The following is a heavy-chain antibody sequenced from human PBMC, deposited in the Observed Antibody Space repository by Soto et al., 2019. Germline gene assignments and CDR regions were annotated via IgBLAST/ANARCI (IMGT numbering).Heavy chain of an antibody. D-gene: IGHD6-19*01. CDR2: ISNDGSKK. V-gene: IGHV3-30*03. Sequence: LRLSCAASGFVFSNYGIHWVRQAPGKGLEWVAFISNDGSKKYYGDSVKGRFTISRDNSENTVYLQMTSLRPDDTAVFYCARDVAMPSGLGLGYWGQGTLVTVSS. J-gene: IGHJ4*02. CDR3: ARDVAMPSGLGLGY. CDR1: GFVFSNYG.